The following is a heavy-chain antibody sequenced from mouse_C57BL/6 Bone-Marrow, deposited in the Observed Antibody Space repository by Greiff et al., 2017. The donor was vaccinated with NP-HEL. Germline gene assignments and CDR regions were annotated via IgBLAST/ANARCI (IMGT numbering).Heavy chain of an antibody. CDR2: ISDGGSYT. D-gene: IGHD2-1*01. CDR1: GFTFSSYS. CDR3: AREEGYGNYDDYAMDN. J-gene: IGHJ4*01. Sequence: EVQVVESGGGLVKPGGSLKLSCAASGFTFSSYSMSWVRQTPEKMLEWVATISDGGSYTYYPDNLKGRFTISRDNSKNNQYLHMSHLTSEDTAMYYCAREEGYGNYDDYAMDNWGQGTAATVSS. V-gene: IGHV5-4*01.